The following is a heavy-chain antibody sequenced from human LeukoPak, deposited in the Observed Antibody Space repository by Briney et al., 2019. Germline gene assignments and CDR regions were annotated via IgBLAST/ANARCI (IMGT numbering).Heavy chain of an antibody. CDR2: IYSGGST. J-gene: IGHJ3*02. V-gene: IGHV3-66*01. CDR1: GFTVSSNY. D-gene: IGHD3-10*01. CDR3: ARENTMGRGFPRGFDI. Sequence: GGSLRLSCAVSGFTVSSNYMSWVRQAPGKGLEWVSIIYSGGSTYHADSVKGRFTISRDNSKNTPYLQMNSLRAEDTAVYYCARENTMGRGFPRGFDIWGQGTMVTVSS.